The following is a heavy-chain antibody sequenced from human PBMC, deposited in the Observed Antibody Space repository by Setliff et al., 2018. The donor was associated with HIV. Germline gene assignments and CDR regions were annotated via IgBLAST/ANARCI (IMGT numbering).Heavy chain of an antibody. Sequence: ASVKVSCKASGFTFSDYYMHWVRQAPGQGLEWMGWVRPYNADKNYAQKFQGRVTMTSDTSISTAYLELSGLTSDDTAIYYCARDRAYCSSGSCYRPLVYYFYYMDVWGTGTTVTRLL. CDR3: ARDRAYCSSGSCYRPLVYYFYYMDV. J-gene: IGHJ6*03. CDR2: VRPYNADK. CDR1: GFTFSDYY. D-gene: IGHD2-15*01. V-gene: IGHV1-2*02.